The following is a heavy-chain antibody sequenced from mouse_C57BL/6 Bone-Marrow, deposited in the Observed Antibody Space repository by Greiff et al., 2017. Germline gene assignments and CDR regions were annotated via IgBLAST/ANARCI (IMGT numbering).Heavy chain of an antibody. J-gene: IGHJ4*01. V-gene: IGHV1-62-2*01. CDR1: GYTFPEYT. D-gene: IGHD2-3*01. CDR2: FYPGSGSI. CDR3: ARHEEGGGYYVYAMDY. Sequence: QVQLKESGAELVKPGASVKLSCKASGYTFPEYTIHWVKQRSGQGLEWIGWFYPGSGSIKYNEKFKDKATLTADKSSSTVYMELSRLTSEDSAVYFCARHEEGGGYYVYAMDYWGQGTSVTVSS.